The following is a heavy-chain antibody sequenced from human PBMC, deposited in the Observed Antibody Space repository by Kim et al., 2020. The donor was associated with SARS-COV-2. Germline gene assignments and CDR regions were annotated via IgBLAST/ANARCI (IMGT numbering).Heavy chain of an antibody. CDR3: VSTRARGSTSCLYCFDY. V-gene: IGHV1-69*13. J-gene: IGHJ4*02. CDR2: IIPIFGTA. Sequence: SVKVSCKASGGTFSSYAISWVRQAPGQGLEWMGGIIPIFGTANYAQKFQGRVTITADESTSTAYMELSSLRSEDTAVYYCVSTRARGSTSCLYCFDYWGQGTLVTVSS. D-gene: IGHD2-2*01. CDR1: GGTFSSYA.